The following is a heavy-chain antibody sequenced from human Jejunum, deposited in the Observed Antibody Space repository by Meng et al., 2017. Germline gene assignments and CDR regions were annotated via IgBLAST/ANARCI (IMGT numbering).Heavy chain of an antibody. CDR3: ARVLALIDS. D-gene: IGHD3-3*02. J-gene: IGHJ4*02. Sequence: VHLQQWGAGMLKPSETLSLTCAVVGESLSGYYWNWLRQSPGKGLEWIGQITYTGVVDYNPSLKSRVTIFVDTPKRQFSLNLTSVTAADTAVYYCARVLALIDSWGQGTLVTVSS. CDR1: GESLSGYY. V-gene: IGHV4-34*02. CDR2: ITYTGVV.